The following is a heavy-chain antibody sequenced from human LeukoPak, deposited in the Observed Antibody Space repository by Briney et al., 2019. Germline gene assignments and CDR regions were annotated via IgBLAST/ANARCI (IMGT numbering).Heavy chain of an antibody. J-gene: IGHJ3*02. D-gene: IGHD6-19*01. Sequence: GESLRLSCAASGFTFSTYGMHWVRQPPGKGLGWVAIIWYDGSNKYYADSVQGRFTISRDNSRDTLFLQMSSLRPDDTAVYYCASLPVAGSDDAFDIWGQGTMVTVSS. CDR2: IWYDGSNK. CDR3: ASLPVAGSDDAFDI. V-gene: IGHV3-33*01. CDR1: GFTFSTYG.